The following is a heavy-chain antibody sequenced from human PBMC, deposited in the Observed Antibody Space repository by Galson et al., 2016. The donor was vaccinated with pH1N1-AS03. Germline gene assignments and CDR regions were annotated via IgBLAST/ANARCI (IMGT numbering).Heavy chain of an antibody. CDR2: ISYHGNNK. Sequence: SLRLSCAASGFTFSSHSMHWARQAPDEGLEWVAGISYHGNNKFYAHSVKGRFTISRDSLQNTLDLQMNSLRAEDTAVYYCAKGEMGVDYWGQGTLVTVSS. D-gene: IGHD5-24*01. CDR3: AKGEMGVDY. CDR1: GFTFSSHS. V-gene: IGHV3-30-3*01. J-gene: IGHJ4*02.